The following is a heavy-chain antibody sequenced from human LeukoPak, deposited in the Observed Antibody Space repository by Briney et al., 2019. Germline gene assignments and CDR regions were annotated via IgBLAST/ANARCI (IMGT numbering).Heavy chain of an antibody. CDR1: GGSISSYY. V-gene: IGHV4-59*01. CDR3: ARSVGGYSYYHLDY. CDR2: IYYSGST. Sequence: SETLSLTCTVSGGSISSYYWSWIRQPPGKGLEWIGYIYYSGSTNYNPSLKSRVTISVDTSENQFSLKLSSVTAADTAVYYCARSVGGYSYYHLDYWGQGTLVTVSS. D-gene: IGHD5-18*01. J-gene: IGHJ4*02.